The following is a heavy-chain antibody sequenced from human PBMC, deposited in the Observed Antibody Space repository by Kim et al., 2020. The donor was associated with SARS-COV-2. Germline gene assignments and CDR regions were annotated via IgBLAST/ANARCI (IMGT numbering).Heavy chain of an antibody. CDR3: ARDPISSSWYYYYGMDV. D-gene: IGHD6-13*01. V-gene: IGHV3-30*07. Sequence: VKGRFTISRDNSKNTLYLQMNSLRAEDTAVYYCARDPISSSWYYYYGMDVWGQGTTVTVSS. J-gene: IGHJ6*02.